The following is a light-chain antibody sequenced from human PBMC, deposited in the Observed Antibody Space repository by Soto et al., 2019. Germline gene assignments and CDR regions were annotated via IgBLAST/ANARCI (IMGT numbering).Light chain of an antibody. CDR2: STN. J-gene: IGLJ3*02. V-gene: IGLV1-44*01. Sequence: QSVLTQPPSTSGTPGQRVTISCSGSRSNIGRSTVNWYQQLRGTAPKVLVYSTNQRHSGVPDRFSGSKSGTSASLAISGLQSEDEADYYCAAWDDTLSVWVFGGGTKVTVL. CDR1: RSNIGRST. CDR3: AAWDDTLSVWV.